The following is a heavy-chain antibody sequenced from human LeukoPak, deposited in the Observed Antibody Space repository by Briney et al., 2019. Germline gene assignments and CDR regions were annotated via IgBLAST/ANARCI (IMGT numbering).Heavy chain of an antibody. Sequence: GGSLRLSCAASGFTFSSYAMHWVRQAPGKGLEWVAVISYDGSNKYYADSVKGRFTISRDNSKNTLYLQMNSLRAEDTAVYYCAREDLGGELSLRAFDIWGQGTMVTVSS. V-gene: IGHV3-30-3*01. CDR3: AREDLGGELSLRAFDI. CDR2: ISYDGSNK. D-gene: IGHD3-16*02. CDR1: GFTFSSYA. J-gene: IGHJ3*02.